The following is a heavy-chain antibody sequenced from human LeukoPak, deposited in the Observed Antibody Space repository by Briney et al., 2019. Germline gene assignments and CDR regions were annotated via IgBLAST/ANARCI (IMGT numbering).Heavy chain of an antibody. J-gene: IGHJ6*03. V-gene: IGHV4-39*07. CDR3: AKKVRGPEGLEYYYYYYMDV. D-gene: IGHD3-10*01. CDR1: GGSISSNGYY. CDR2: IYYSGGT. Sequence: SETLSLTCTVSGGSISSNGYYWAWFRQPPGKGLEWIGSIYYSGGTYYNPSLKSRVTISIDTSKNQFSLKLRSVTAADTAVYYCAKKVRGPEGLEYYYYYYMDVWGKGTTVTVSS.